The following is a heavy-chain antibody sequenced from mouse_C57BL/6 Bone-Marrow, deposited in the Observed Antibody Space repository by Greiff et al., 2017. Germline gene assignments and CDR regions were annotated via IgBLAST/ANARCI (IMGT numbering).Heavy chain of an antibody. Sequence: VQLQQSGAELARPGASVKLSCKASGYTFTSYGISWVKQRTGQGLEWIGEIYPRSGNTYYNEKFKGKATLTADKSSSTAYMELRSLTSEDSAVYFCAREGRLYYYGSSGYFDVWGTGTTVTVSS. CDR1: GYTFTSYG. J-gene: IGHJ1*03. CDR2: IYPRSGNT. CDR3: AREGRLYYYGSSGYFDV. V-gene: IGHV1-81*01. D-gene: IGHD1-1*01.